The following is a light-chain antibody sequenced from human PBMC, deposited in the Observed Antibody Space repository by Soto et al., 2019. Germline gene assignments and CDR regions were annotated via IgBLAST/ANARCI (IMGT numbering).Light chain of an antibody. J-gene: IGLJ1*01. CDR1: SSNIGAGYD. Sequence: QSVLTQPPSVSGAPGQMVTISCTGSSSNIGAGYDVHWYQQLPGTAPKLLIYGNSNRPSGVPDRFSGSKSGTSASLAITGLQAEDEADYYCQSYDSSLSGYNYVFGTGTKVTVL. V-gene: IGLV1-40*01. CDR2: GNS. CDR3: QSYDSSLSGYNYV.